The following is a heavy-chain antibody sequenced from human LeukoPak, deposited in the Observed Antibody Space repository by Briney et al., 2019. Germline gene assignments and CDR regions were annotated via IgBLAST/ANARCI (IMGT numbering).Heavy chain of an antibody. CDR3: ARGLMATINYFDY. Sequence: SETLSLTCTVSGGSTSSYYWSWIRQPPGKGLEWIGYIYYSGSTNYNPSLKSRVTISVDTSKNQFSLKLSSVTAADTAVYYCARGLMATINYFDYWGQGTLVTVSS. V-gene: IGHV4-59*01. CDR1: GGSTSSYY. J-gene: IGHJ4*02. D-gene: IGHD5-24*01. CDR2: IYYSGST.